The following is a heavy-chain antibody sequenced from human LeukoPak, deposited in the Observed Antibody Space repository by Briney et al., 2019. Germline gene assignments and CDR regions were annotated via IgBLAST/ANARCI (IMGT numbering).Heavy chain of an antibody. CDR2: IWYDGSNK. V-gene: IGHV3-33*01. CDR3: ARDEGATVTASNY. D-gene: IGHD4-17*01. CDR1: GFTFSSYG. Sequence: GGSLRLSCAASGFTFSSYGMHWVRQAPGKGLEWVAVIWYDGSNKYYADSVKGRFTISRDNSKNTLYLQMSSLRAEDTAVYYCARDEGATVTASNYWGQGTLVTVSS. J-gene: IGHJ4*02.